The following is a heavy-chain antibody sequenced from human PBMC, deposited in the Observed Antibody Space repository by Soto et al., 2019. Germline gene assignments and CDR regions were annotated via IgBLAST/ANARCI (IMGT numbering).Heavy chain of an antibody. D-gene: IGHD3-10*01. CDR1: GFTFSTYW. CDR2: INSDGSTT. CDR3: ARAAYYGSTNYYNS. Sequence: GSLRLSCAASGFTFSTYWMHWVRQAPGKGLVWVSRINSDGSTTGYADSVKGRFTISRDNAKNTVYLQMNGLRAVDTAVYYCARAAYYGSTNYYNSWGQGTLVTVSS. V-gene: IGHV3-74*01. J-gene: IGHJ4*02.